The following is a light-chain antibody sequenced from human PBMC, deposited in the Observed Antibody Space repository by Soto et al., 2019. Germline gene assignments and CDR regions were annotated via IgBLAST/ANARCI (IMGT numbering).Light chain of an antibody. V-gene: IGLV2-14*03. CDR1: SSDVGGYHY. Sequence: QYVLTQPASVSGFPGQSMTISCTGSSSDVGGYHYVSWYQQHPGKAPKLIIYQVSHRPSGVSDRFSGSKSGNTASLTISGLQGEDEATYYCSSFTSTHTYVFGTGTKVTVL. J-gene: IGLJ1*01. CDR2: QVS. CDR3: SSFTSTHTYV.